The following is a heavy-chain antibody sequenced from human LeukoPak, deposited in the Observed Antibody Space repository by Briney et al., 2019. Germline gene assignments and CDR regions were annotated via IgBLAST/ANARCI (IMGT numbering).Heavy chain of an antibody. CDR3: AREFTREKPGIAAAGRGIWFDP. J-gene: IGHJ5*02. D-gene: IGHD6-13*01. Sequence: GSSVKVSCKASGGTFSSYAISWVRQAPGQGLEWMGRIIPILGIANYAQKFQGRVTITADKSTSTAYMELSGLRSEDTAVYYCAREFTREKPGIAAAGRGIWFDPWGQGTLVTVSS. V-gene: IGHV1-69*04. CDR1: GGTFSSYA. CDR2: IIPILGIA.